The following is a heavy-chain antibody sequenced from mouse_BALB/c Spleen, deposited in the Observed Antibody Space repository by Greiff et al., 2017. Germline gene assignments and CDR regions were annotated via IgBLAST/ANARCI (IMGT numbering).Heavy chain of an antibody. CDR1: GYSFTSYW. J-gene: IGHJ3*01. V-gene: IGHV1-5*01. Sequence: EVQGVESGTVLARPGASVKMSCKASGYSFTSYWMHWVKQRPGQGLEWIGAIYPGNSDTSYNQKFKGKAKLTAVTSASTAYMELSSLTNEDSAVYYCTRPDYYGSSYRPWFAYWGQGTLVTVSA. D-gene: IGHD1-1*01. CDR2: IYPGNSDT. CDR3: TRPDYYGSSYRPWFAY.